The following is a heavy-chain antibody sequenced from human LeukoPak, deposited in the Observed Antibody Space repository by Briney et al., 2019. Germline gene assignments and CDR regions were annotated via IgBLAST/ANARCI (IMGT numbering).Heavy chain of an antibody. Sequence: GRSLRLSREASGFTFSDYYMSWIRQAPGKGLEWVSYISNRDSYTNYADSVKGRFTISRDNAKNSLYLQMNSLRAEDTAVYYCAKEGSSGLYFDYWGQGILVTVSS. J-gene: IGHJ4*02. CDR3: AKEGSSGLYFDY. D-gene: IGHD6-19*01. CDR1: GFTFSDYY. V-gene: IGHV3-11*06. CDR2: ISNRDSYT.